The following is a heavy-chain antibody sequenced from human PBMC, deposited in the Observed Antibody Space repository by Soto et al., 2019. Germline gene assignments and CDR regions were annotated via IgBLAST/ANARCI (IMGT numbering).Heavy chain of an antibody. CDR3: AMVSAFDFWSGHFVFGWFDS. CDR2: ISATGFSK. D-gene: IGHD3-3*01. J-gene: IGHJ5*01. CDR1: GFTFDTHA. Sequence: GGSLRLSCTASGFTFDTHAMAWVRQAPGKWLEWVTSISATGFSKYHADSVKGRLTISRDNSNNTVYLHMNTLRAEDTAVYHCAMVSAFDFWSGHFVFGWFDSWGQGXQVTV. V-gene: IGHV3-23*01.